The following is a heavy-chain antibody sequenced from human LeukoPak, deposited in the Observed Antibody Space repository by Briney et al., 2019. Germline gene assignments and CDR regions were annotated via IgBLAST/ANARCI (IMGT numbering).Heavy chain of an antibody. CDR1: GFTFNTYS. CDR2: ISGSGAST. D-gene: IGHD6-19*01. CDR3: AKAGYTSGLT. V-gene: IGHV3-23*01. J-gene: IGHJ5*02. Sequence: GGSLRLSCEASGFTFNTYSMNWARQAPGKGLEWVSAISGSGASTYYADSVKGRFTISRDNSKNTVYLQMNSLRAEDTAVYYCAKAGYTSGLTWGQGTLVTVSS.